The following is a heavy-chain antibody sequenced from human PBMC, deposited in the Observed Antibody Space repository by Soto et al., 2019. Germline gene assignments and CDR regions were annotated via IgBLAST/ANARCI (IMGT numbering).Heavy chain of an antibody. J-gene: IGHJ6*03. D-gene: IGHD2-21*02. Sequence: EVQVVESGGGLVQPGGSLRLSCAASGFTVSSNYMNWVRQAPGKGLEWVSIIYSDATTYYAESVKGRFTISRDMSKNTLYLQMNRMRAEATALYYCLVTGPLYYVDVWGKGTTVTVSS. CDR2: IYSDATT. CDR3: LVTGPLYYVDV. V-gene: IGHV3-66*01. CDR1: GFTVSSNY.